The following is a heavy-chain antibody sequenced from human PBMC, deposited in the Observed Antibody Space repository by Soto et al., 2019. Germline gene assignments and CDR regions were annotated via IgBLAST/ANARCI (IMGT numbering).Heavy chain of an antibody. CDR2: ISVSGGST. J-gene: IGHJ6*02. V-gene: IGHV3-23*01. D-gene: IGHD6-19*01. CDR3: ARDGAVAGKRYFYGMDV. Sequence: GGSLRLSCAASGFTFSSYAMSWVRQAPGKGLEWVSSISVSGGSTYYADSVKGRFTISRDNAKNTLYLQMNSLSAEDTAVYYCARDGAVAGKRYFYGMDVWGQGTTVTVSS. CDR1: GFTFSSYA.